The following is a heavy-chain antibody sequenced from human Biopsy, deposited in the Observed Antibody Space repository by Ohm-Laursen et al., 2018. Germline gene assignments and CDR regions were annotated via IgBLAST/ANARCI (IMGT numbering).Heavy chain of an antibody. CDR1: GVTFDTYA. CDR3: VGGQRGPPIGVTVPGDAFDL. Sequence: EASVKVSCKASGVTFDTYAFGWVRQAPGQGLEWMGGRIPYFNTIYYARNFQDSALITADRSARTTDMQLSGLRPDDTAVYYCVGGQRGPPIGVTVPGDAFDLWGQGTTVIVSS. D-gene: IGHD2/OR15-2a*01. CDR2: RIPYFNTI. V-gene: IGHV1-69*13. J-gene: IGHJ3*01.